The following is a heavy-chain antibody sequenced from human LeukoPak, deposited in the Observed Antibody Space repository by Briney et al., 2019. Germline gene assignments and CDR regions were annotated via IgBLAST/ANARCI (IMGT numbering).Heavy chain of an antibody. CDR2: IKQDGSEK. V-gene: IGHV3-7*01. CDR1: GFTFSSYW. D-gene: IGHD3-9*01. Sequence: GGSLRLSCSASGFTFSSYWMSWVRQAPGKGLEWVANIKQDGSEKYYVDSVKGRFTISRDNAKNSLYLQMNSLRAEDTAVYYCARDDKLRYFDWLNPNYYGMDVWGQGTTVTVSS. J-gene: IGHJ6*02. CDR3: ARDDKLRYFDWLNPNYYGMDV.